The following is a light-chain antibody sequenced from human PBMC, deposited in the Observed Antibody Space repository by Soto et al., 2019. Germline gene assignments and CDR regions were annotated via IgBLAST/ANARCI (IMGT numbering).Light chain of an antibody. CDR1: QSLLRSDGRTF. V-gene: IGKV2D-29*01. Sequence: DVLLTQTPLSLSVTPGQPASISCKSSQSLLRSDGRTFLYWYLQRPGQPPQLLIYEVYKRFSGVPERFRGSGYGTEFTLQISRVEAEDGGVYYCMQRIQLPLTFGGGTMVEIK. CDR3: MQRIQLPLT. J-gene: IGKJ4*01. CDR2: EVY.